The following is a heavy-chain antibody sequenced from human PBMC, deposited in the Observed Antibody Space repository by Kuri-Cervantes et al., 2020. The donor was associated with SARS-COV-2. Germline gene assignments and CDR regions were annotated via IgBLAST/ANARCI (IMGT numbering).Heavy chain of an antibody. CDR3: ARGISYSGYDLDY. J-gene: IGHJ4*02. V-gene: IGHV3-21*01. Sequence: GGSLRLSCAASGFTFSSCSMNWVRQAPGKGLEWVSSISSSSSYIYYADSVKGRFTISRDNAKNSLYLQMNSLRAEDTAVYYCARGISYSGYDLDYWGQGTLVTVSS. CDR1: GFTFSSCS. CDR2: ISSSSSYI. D-gene: IGHD5-12*01.